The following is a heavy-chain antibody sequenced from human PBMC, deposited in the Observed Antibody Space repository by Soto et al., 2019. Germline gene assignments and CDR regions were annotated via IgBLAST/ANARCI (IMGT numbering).Heavy chain of an antibody. Sequence: SETLSLTCTVSGGSISSGDYYWSWIRQPPGKGLEWIGYIYYSGSTYYNPSLKCRVTISVDTSKNKFSLKLSSVTAADTAVYYCARADSSGYATFDYWGQGTLVTVSS. J-gene: IGHJ4*02. CDR1: GGSISSGDYY. CDR2: IYYSGST. D-gene: IGHD3-22*01. V-gene: IGHV4-30-4*01. CDR3: ARADSSGYATFDY.